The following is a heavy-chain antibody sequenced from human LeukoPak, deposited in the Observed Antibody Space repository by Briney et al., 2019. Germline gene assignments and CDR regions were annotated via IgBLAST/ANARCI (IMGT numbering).Heavy chain of an antibody. V-gene: IGHV3-23*01. CDR1: GFALSRHW. J-gene: IGHJ4*02. Sequence: PGGSLRLSCVGSGFALSRHWMSWVRQAPGKGLEWVSTITTSDGNTYYADSVKGRFTVSRDNSKNTLFLQMNSLRAEDTAVYYCAKDGGLWVSAHWGDSWGRGTLVTVSS. CDR2: ITTSDGNT. CDR3: AKDGGLWVSAHWGDS. D-gene: IGHD7-27*01.